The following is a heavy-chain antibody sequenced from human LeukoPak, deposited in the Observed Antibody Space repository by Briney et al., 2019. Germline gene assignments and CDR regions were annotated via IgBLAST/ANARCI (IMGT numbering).Heavy chain of an antibody. CDR1: GGSISSYY. Sequence: SETLSLTCTVSGGSISSYYWSWIRQPPGKGLEWIGYIYYSGSTNYNPSLKSRVTISVDTSKNQFSLKLSSVTAADTAVYYCARVWSGYFAAYYFDYWGQGTLVTVSS. CDR3: ARVWSGYFAAYYFDY. V-gene: IGHV4-59*01. D-gene: IGHD3-3*01. CDR2: IYYSGST. J-gene: IGHJ4*02.